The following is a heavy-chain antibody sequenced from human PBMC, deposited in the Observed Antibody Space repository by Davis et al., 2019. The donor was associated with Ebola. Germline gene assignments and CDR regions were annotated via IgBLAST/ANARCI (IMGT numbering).Heavy chain of an antibody. CDR1: GFTFSSYT. CDR3: ARDSPVLTPDYYGMDV. Sequence: GESLKISCVVSGFTFSSYTMNWVRQAPGKGLEWVANIKQDGSEKYYVDSVKGRFTISRDNAKNSLYLQMNSLRAEDTAVYYCARDSPVLTPDYYGMDVWGKGTTVTVSS. CDR2: IKQDGSEK. D-gene: IGHD2/OR15-2a*01. V-gene: IGHV3-7*01. J-gene: IGHJ6*04.